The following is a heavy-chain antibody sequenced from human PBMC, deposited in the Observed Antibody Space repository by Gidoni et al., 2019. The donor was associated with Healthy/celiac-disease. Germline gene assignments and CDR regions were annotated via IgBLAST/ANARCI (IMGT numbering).Heavy chain of an antibody. J-gene: IGHJ4*02. Sequence: QLQLQESGPGLVKPSETLSLTCTVSGGSISSSSYYWGWIRQPPGKGLEWIGSIYYSGSTYYNPSRKSRVTISVDTSKNQFSLKLSSVTAADTAVYYCARLDSSGWSNSWGQGTLVTVSS. CDR2: IYYSGST. CDR3: ARLDSSGWSNS. V-gene: IGHV4-39*01. D-gene: IGHD6-19*01. CDR1: GGSISSSSYY.